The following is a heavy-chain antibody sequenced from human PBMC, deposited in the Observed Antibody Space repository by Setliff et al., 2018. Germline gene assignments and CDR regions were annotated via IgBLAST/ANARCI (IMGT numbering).Heavy chain of an antibody. V-gene: IGHV4-34*01. J-gene: IGHJ6*02. D-gene: IGHD3-3*01. CDR1: GGSISSYY. Sequence: PSETLSLTCTVSGGSISSYYWSWIRQPPGKGLEWIGEINHSGSTNYNPSLKSRVTISVDTSKNQFSLKLSSVTAADTAVYYCARAFTYYNFWSGYGYGMDVWGQGTTVTVSS. CDR3: ARAFTYYNFWSGYGYGMDV. CDR2: INHSGST.